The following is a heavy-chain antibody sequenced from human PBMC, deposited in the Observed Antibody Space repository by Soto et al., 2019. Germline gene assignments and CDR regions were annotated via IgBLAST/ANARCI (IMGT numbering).Heavy chain of an antibody. J-gene: IGHJ4*02. CDR3: AKDEGFDYDFWSGYFDY. D-gene: IGHD3-3*01. CDR2: ISGSGGST. V-gene: IGHV3-23*01. Sequence: EVQLLESGGGLVQPGGSLRLSCAASGFTFSSYAMSWVRQAPGKGLEWVSAISGSGGSTYYADSVKGRFTISRDNSKNTLYLQMNRLRAEDTAVYYCAKDEGFDYDFWSGYFDYWGQGTLVTVSS. CDR1: GFTFSSYA.